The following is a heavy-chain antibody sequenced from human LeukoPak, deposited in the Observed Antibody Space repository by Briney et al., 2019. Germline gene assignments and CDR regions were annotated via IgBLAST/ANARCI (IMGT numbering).Heavy chain of an antibody. CDR1: GGSFSGYY. D-gene: IGHD3-16*02. J-gene: IGHJ4*02. CDR3: ARGPRYYDYVWGSYRPLGGYYFDY. Sequence: SETLSLTCAVYGGSFSGYYWSWIRQPPGKGLEWIGEINHSGSTNYNPSLKSRVTISVDTSKNQFSLKLSSVTAADTAVYYCARGPRYYDYVWGSYRPLGGYYFDYWGQGTLVTVSS. CDR2: INHSGST. V-gene: IGHV4-34*01.